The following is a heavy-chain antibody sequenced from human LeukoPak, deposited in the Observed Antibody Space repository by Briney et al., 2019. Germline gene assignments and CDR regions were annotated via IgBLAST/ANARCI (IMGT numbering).Heavy chain of an antibody. J-gene: IGHJ4*02. CDR3: ARQWGDCSSTSCYSAY. V-gene: IGHV5-51*01. CDR1: GYSFSSYW. D-gene: IGHD2-2*01. CDR2: IYPGDSDT. Sequence: GESLKISFKGSGYSFSSYWISWVRQVPGKALEWMGIIYPGDSDTRYSPSFQGQVTISADKSISTAYLQWSSLKASDTAIYYCARQWGDCSSTSCYSAYWGQGTLVTVSS.